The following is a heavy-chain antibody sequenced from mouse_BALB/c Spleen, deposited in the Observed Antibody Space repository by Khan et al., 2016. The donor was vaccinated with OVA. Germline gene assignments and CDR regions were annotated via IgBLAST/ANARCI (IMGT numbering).Heavy chain of an antibody. CDR1: GYSITSEYA. CDR2: ISYSGNT. Sequence: VQLKESGPGLVKPSQSLSLTCTVTGYSITSEYAWNWIRQFPGNKLEWMGYISYSGNTSYNPSLKSRISITRDTSKNPFFLQLNSVTTEDTDQYYWAKSDDYDYDPFPYGGQGTLVTVSA. J-gene: IGHJ3*01. CDR3: AKSDDYDYDPFPY. V-gene: IGHV3-2*02. D-gene: IGHD2-4*01.